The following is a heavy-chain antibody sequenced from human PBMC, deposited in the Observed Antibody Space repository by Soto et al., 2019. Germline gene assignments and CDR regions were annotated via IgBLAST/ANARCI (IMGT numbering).Heavy chain of an antibody. D-gene: IGHD4-17*01. CDR1: GGSFSGYY. V-gene: IGHV4-34*01. J-gene: IGHJ4*02. CDR3: ARHGYGDYYFDY. Sequence: SETLSLTCAVCGGSFSGYYWSWIRQPPGKGLEWIGEINHSGSTNYNPSLKSRGNISVDTAKNQISLKLSSVTAADTAVYYCARHGYGDYYFDYWGQGTLVTISS. CDR2: INHSGST.